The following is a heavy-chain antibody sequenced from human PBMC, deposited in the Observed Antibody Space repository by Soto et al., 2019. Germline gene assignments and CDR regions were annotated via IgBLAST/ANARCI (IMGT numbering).Heavy chain of an antibody. D-gene: IGHD2-2*01. Sequence: ASVKVSCKTSGYSFITFYMHWVRQAPGQGLEWMGIINPSGGATSYTHKFQGRVTMTRDTSTTTVYMELSGLRSEDTAIYYCARGYLDQWGQGTLVTVSS. CDR2: INPSGGAT. V-gene: IGHV1-46*01. CDR3: ARGYLDQ. CDR1: GYSFITFY. J-gene: IGHJ4*02.